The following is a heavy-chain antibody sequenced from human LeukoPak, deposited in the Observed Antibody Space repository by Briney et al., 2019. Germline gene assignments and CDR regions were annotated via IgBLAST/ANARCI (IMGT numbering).Heavy chain of an antibody. CDR2: IIPILGIA. Sequence: SVKVSCKGSGGTFSSYAISWARQAPGHGLEWTGRIIPILGIANYAQKFQGRVTITADKSTSTAYMELSSLRSEDTAVYYCASPRLASSSLYGMDVWGQGTTVTVSS. CDR3: ASPRLASSSLYGMDV. CDR1: GGTFSSYA. V-gene: IGHV1-69*04. D-gene: IGHD6-13*01. J-gene: IGHJ6*02.